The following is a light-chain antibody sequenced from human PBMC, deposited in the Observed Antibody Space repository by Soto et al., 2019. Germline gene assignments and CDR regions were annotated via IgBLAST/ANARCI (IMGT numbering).Light chain of an antibody. V-gene: IGLV2-11*01. CDR3: CSYGGNYTWV. CDR1: NSDVGGYNS. CDR2: DVS. Sequence: QSALTQPRSVSGSPGQSVTISCTGTNSDVGGYNSVSWYQQHPGRAPKLMIDDVSQRPSGVPDRFSGSKSDNTASLTISGLQAEDEADYYCCSYGGNYTWVFGGGTKLTVL. J-gene: IGLJ3*02.